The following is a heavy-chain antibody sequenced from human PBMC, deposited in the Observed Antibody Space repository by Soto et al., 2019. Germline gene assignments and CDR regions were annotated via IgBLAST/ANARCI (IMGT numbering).Heavy chain of an antibody. CDR1: GFTFSSYE. CDR2: ISSSGSSI. D-gene: IGHD6-19*01. Sequence: SLRLSCASSGFTFSSYEMNWVRQAPGKGLEWVSYISSSGSSIYYADSVKGRFTISRDNAKNSLSLQMNSLRVEDTAVYYCARDLGSPDAFDIWGQGTMVTVSS. J-gene: IGHJ3*02. V-gene: IGHV3-48*03. CDR3: ARDLGSPDAFDI.